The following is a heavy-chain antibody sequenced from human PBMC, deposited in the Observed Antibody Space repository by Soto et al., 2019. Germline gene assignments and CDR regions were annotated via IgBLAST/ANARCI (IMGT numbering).Heavy chain of an antibody. Sequence: PGGSLRLSCAASGFTFSNYWMHWVRQAPGKGLLWVSRIQSDGSSTDYADSVEGRFTISRDNAKNTVYLQMNSLRADDTAVYYCARGGNPDYWGRGTLVTVSS. CDR2: IQSDGSST. D-gene: IGHD4-4*01. V-gene: IGHV3-74*01. CDR1: GFTFSNYW. J-gene: IGHJ4*02. CDR3: ARGGNPDY.